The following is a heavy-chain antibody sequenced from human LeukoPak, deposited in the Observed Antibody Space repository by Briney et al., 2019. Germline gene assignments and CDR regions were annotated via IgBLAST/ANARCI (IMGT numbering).Heavy chain of an antibody. D-gene: IGHD4-17*01. CDR1: GYSFTSYW. Sequence: GESLKISCKGSGYSFTSYWIGWVRQMPGIGLEWMGIIYPGDSDTRYSPSFQGQVTISADKSISTAYLQWSSLKASDTAMHYCARPLSPYGDLEYFLHWGQGTLVTVSS. V-gene: IGHV5-51*01. CDR2: IYPGDSDT. J-gene: IGHJ1*01. CDR3: ARPLSPYGDLEYFLH.